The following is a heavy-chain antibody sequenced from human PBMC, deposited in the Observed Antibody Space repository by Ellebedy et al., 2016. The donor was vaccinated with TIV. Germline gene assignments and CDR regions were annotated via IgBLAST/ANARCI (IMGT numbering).Heavy chain of an antibody. V-gene: IGHV4-39*01. CDR2: LFYTGST. CDR3: ATYDSGDLRGRFDS. D-gene: IGHD3-10*01. CDR1: GGSISGSTYS. J-gene: IGHJ4*02. Sequence: MPSETLSLTCTVSGGSISGSTYSWGWVRQPPGKTLEWIGSLFYTGSTYYNPSLRSRVTISVDTSENQFSLKLSSVTAADTAIYYFATYDSGDLRGRFDSWGQGTLITVSS.